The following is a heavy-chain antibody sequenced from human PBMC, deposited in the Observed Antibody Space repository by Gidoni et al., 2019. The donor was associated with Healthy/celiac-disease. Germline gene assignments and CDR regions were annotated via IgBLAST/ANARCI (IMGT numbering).Heavy chain of an antibody. CDR2: ISYDGSNK. J-gene: IGHJ6*02. V-gene: IGHV3-30*18. CDR3: AKNIAPHYYDSSGMDV. D-gene: IGHD3-22*01. Sequence: AASGFTFSSYGMHWVRQAPGKWLEWVAVISYDGSNKYYADSVKGRFTISRDNSKNTLYLQMNSLRAEETAVYYCAKNIAPHYYDSSGMDVWGQGTTVTVSS. CDR1: GFTFSSYG.